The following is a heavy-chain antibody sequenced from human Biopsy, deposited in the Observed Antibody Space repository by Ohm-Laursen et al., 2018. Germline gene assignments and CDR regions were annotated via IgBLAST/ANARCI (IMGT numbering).Heavy chain of an antibody. D-gene: IGHD3-10*01. Sequence: SLRFSCAASGFTLSSYSMNWVRQTPGRGLEWVSTISSSSDNIYYVDSVKGRFTISRDNAKNSLYLQMNSLRAEDTAVYYCARSRGSSGIATIYYYGMDVWGQGTTVTVSS. CDR1: GFTLSSYS. V-gene: IGHV3-21*01. J-gene: IGHJ6*02. CDR3: ARSRGSSGIATIYYYGMDV. CDR2: ISSSSDNI.